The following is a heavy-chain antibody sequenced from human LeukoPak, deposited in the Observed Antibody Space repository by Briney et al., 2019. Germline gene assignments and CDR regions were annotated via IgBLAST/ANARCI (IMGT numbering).Heavy chain of an antibody. CDR1: GFTFSSYG. V-gene: IGHV3-30*02. Sequence: GGSLRLSCAASGFTFSSYGMHWVRQAPGKGLEWVAFIRYDGSNKYYADSVKGRFTISRDNSKNTLYLQMNSLRAEDTAVYYCAKVSYDFWSGYYNGGFGYFDYWGQGTLVTISS. CDR2: IRYDGSNK. J-gene: IGHJ4*02. CDR3: AKVSYDFWSGYYNGGFGYFDY. D-gene: IGHD3-3*01.